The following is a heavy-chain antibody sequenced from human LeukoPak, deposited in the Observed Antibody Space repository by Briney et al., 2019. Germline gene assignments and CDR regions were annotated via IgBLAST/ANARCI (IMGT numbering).Heavy chain of an antibody. V-gene: IGHV5-51*01. D-gene: IGHD4-17*01. CDR1: GYSFTSSW. CDR3: ANSPPDGDYVN. CDR2: IYPGDSDT. J-gene: IGHJ4*02. Sequence: GESLKISCKASGYSFTSSWIGWVRQMPGKGLEWMGVIYPGDSDTRYNPSFQGQVTISADKSISTAYLQWSSLRASYTAMYYCANSPPDGDYVNWGQGTLVTVSS.